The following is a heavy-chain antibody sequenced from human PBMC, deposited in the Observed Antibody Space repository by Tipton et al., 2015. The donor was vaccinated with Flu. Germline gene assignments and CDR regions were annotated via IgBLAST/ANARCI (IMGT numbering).Heavy chain of an antibody. V-gene: IGHV1-18*01. D-gene: IGHD1-7*01. Sequence: QLVQSGAEMKKPGASVQVSCKASGYTFTRYGISWVRQAPGQGLEWMGWIRSYNGITKYAQKFQGRVTMTTDTSTGTAYMELRSLRSDDTAVYYCARSQVDWNYTPNWIDPWGQGTLVTVSS. CDR1: GYTFTRYG. CDR3: ARSQVDWNYTPNWIDP. CDR2: IRSYNGIT. J-gene: IGHJ5*02.